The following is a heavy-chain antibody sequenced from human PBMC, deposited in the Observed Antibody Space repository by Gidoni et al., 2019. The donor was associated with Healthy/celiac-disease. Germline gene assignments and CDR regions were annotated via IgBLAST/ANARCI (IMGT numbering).Heavy chain of an antibody. Sequence: EVQLLESGGGLVQPGGSLRLACAASGFTFSSYAMSWVRQAPGKGLEWVSSISGSGGSTYYADSVKGRFTISTDNSKNTLYLQMNSLRAEDTAVYYCAKDQASYSSGWYTAYYSYGMDVWGQGTTVTVSS. CDR1: GFTFSSYA. CDR3: AKDQASYSSGWYTAYYSYGMDV. D-gene: IGHD6-19*01. V-gene: IGHV3-23*01. CDR2: ISGSGGST. J-gene: IGHJ6*02.